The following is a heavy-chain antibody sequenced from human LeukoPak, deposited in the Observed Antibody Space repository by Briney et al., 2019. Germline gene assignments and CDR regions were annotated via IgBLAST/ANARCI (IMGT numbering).Heavy chain of an antibody. CDR2: IYYSGST. J-gene: IGHJ6*03. CDR1: GGSFSGYY. V-gene: IGHV4-34*01. D-gene: IGHD6-19*01. Sequence: SETLSLTCAVYGGSFSGYYWGWIRQPPGKGREWIGTIYYSGSTYYNPSLKSRITISVDTSRNQFSLKLSSVTAADTAVYYCARDVRQWLVHYSMDVWGKGTTVTVSS. CDR3: ARDVRQWLVHYSMDV.